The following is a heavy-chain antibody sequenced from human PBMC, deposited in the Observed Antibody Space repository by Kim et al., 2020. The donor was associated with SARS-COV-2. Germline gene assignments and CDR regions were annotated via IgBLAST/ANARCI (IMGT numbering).Heavy chain of an antibody. J-gene: IGHJ6*02. V-gene: IGHV3-21*01. Sequence: GGSLRLSCAASGFTFSSYSMNWVRQAPGKGLEWVSSISSSSSYIYYADSVKGRFTISRDNAKNSLYLQMNSLRAEDTAVYYCARDRGGVGGSYERYHYYYYGMDVWGQGTTVTVSS. CDR2: ISSSSSYI. CDR3: ARDRGGVGGSYERYHYYYYGMDV. D-gene: IGHD1-26*01. CDR1: GFTFSSYS.